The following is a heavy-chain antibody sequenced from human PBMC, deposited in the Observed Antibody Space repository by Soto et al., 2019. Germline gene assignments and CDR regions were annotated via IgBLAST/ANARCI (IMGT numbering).Heavy chain of an antibody. D-gene: IGHD6-19*01. CDR2: IIPIFGTA. CDR3: ATSRISIAVAGETEYYFDY. J-gene: IGHJ4*02. V-gene: IGHV1-69*13. Sequence: GASVKVSCKASGGTFSSYAISWVRQAPGQGLEWMGGIIPIFGTANYAQKFQGRVTITADESTSTAYMELSSLRSEDTAVYYCATSRISIAVAGETEYYFDYWGQGTLVTVSS. CDR1: GGTFSSYA.